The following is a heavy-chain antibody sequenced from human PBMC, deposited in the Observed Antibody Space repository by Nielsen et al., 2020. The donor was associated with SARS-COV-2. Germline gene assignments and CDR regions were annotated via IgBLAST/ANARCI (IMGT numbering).Heavy chain of an antibody. CDR1: GGSISSSSYY. CDR2: IYYSGST. J-gene: IGHJ6*02. D-gene: IGHD6-13*01. V-gene: IGHV4-61*05. Sequence: GSLRLSCTVSGGSISSSSYYWSWIRQPPGKGLEWIGYIYYSGSTNYNPSLKSRVTISVDTSKNQFSLKLSSVTAADTAVYYCARQQTSHSTYYYYGMDVWGQGTTVTVSS. CDR3: ARQQTSHSTYYYYGMDV.